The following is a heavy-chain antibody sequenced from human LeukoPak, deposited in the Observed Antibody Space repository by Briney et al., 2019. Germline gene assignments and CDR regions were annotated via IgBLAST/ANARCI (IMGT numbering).Heavy chain of an antibody. D-gene: IGHD2-2*01. Sequence: SETLSLTCTVSGGSISSYYWSWIRQPPGKGLEWIGYIYYSGSTNYNPSLKSRVTISVDTSKNQFSLKLSSVTAADTAVYYCARDGALVVPAAKTSWWAFDIWGQGTMVTVSS. CDR2: IYYSGST. CDR1: GGSISSYY. CDR3: ARDGALVVPAAKTSWWAFDI. J-gene: IGHJ3*02. V-gene: IGHV4-59*12.